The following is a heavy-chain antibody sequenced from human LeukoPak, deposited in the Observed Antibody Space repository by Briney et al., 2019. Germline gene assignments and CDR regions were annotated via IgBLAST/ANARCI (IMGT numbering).Heavy chain of an antibody. D-gene: IGHD3-16*02. V-gene: IGHV3-74*01. Sequence: PGGSLRLSCVGSGFTFSNSWIHWVRQAPGKGLVWVSRVNPDGRTTNYADSVNGRFTISRDNAKNTLYLQMNSLTVEDTAVYYCATAGSYRFDFWGQGTLVTVSS. CDR1: GFTFSNSW. CDR2: VNPDGRTT. CDR3: ATAGSYRFDF. J-gene: IGHJ4*02.